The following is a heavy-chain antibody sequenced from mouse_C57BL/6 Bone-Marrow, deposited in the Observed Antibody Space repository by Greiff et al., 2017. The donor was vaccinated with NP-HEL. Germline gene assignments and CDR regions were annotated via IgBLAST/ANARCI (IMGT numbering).Heavy chain of an antibody. V-gene: IGHV1-26*01. CDR3: ARERWLPSWFAY. Sequence: EVQLQQSGPELVKPGASVKISCKASGYTFTDYYMNWVKQSHGKSLEWIGDINPNNGGTSYNQKFKGKATLTVDKSSSTAYMELRSLTSEDSAVYYCARERWLPSWFAYWGQGTLVTVSA. CDR1: GYTFTDYY. CDR2: INPNNGGT. D-gene: IGHD2-3*01. J-gene: IGHJ3*01.